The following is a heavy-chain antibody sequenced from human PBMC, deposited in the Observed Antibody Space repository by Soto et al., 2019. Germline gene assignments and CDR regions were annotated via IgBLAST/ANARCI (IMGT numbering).Heavy chain of an antibody. D-gene: IGHD3-10*01. V-gene: IGHV1-69*01. CDR1: GGNFSTYA. CDR3: ARDRDDYGSGNYYNRIDF. Sequence: QVQLVQSGAEVKKPGSSVKVSCKASGGNFSTYAISWLRQAPGQGLEWMGGIIPIFGTPNYAQRCQGRVTITADESTSTAYMELNTLRSEDTPVYYCARDRDDYGSGNYYNRIDFWGQGTLVTVSS. CDR2: IIPIFGTP. J-gene: IGHJ4*02.